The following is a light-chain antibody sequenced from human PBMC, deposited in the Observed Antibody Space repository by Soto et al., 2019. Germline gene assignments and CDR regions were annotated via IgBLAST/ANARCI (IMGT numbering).Light chain of an antibody. CDR3: QHYGYWPHT. CDR2: ATS. V-gene: IGKV3-15*01. J-gene: IGKJ4*01. CDR1: QSVGNN. Sequence: EIVVTQSPATLSVSPGERATLSCRASQSVGNNFAWYQQKPCQAPRLLIFATSTRATGVPARFGCSESAREFPLPISGLQSEDFAVYDCQHYGYWPHTFSRGAKVEIE.